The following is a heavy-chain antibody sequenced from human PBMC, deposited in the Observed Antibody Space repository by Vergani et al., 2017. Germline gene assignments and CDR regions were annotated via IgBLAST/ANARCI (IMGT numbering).Heavy chain of an antibody. CDR3: VTGGVLLQRSAFDP. D-gene: IGHD3-10*01. V-gene: IGHV4-59*01. J-gene: IGHJ5*02. CDR2: IYYSGST. CDR1: GGSISSYY. Sequence: QVQLQESGPGLVKPSETLSLTCTVSGGSISSYYWSWIRQPPGKGLEWIGYIYYSGSTNYNPSLKSRVTISVDTSKNQFSLKLSSVTAADTAVYYCVTGGVLLQRSAFDPWGQGALVTVSS.